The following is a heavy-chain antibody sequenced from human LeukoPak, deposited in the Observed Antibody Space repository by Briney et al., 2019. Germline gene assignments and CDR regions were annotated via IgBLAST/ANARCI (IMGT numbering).Heavy chain of an antibody. CDR3: ARAQTYGDSRLLLDL. Sequence: GGSLRLSCAASGFTFGNYGMSWVRQAPGKGLEWVSGINWNGGSTGYADSVEGRFTISRDNAKNSQYLQMNSLRVEDTALYYCARAQTYGDSRLLLDLWGQGTLVTVSS. J-gene: IGHJ5*02. D-gene: IGHD4-17*01. V-gene: IGHV3-20*04. CDR2: INWNGGST. CDR1: GFTFGNYG.